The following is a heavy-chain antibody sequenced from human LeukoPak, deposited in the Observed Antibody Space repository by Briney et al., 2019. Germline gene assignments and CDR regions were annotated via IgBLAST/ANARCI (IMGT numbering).Heavy chain of an antibody. D-gene: IGHD3-3*01. J-gene: IGHJ4*02. V-gene: IGHV4-34*01. CDR2: INHSGST. Sequence: PSETLSLTCAVYGGSFSGYYWSWIRQPPGKGLEWIGEINHSGSTNYNPSLKSRVTISVDTSKNQFSLKLSSVTAADTAVYYCARGLEWLLPLDYWGQGTLVTVSS. CDR3: ARGLEWLLPLDY. CDR1: GGSFSGYY.